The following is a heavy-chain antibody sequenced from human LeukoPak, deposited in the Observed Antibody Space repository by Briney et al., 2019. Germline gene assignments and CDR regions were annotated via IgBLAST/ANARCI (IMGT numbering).Heavy chain of an antibody. D-gene: IGHD3-22*01. J-gene: IGHJ4*02. CDR3: ARLSQYYYDSSGYPNFDY. CDR2: KYNSGST. Sequence: PSETLSLTCSVSGGSISSYYWSWIRQPPGKGLEWIGYKYNSGSTNYNPSLKSRVTISVDTSKNQFSLKLTFVTAADTAVYYCARLSQYYYDSSGYPNFDYWGQGTLVTVSS. V-gene: IGHV4-59*01. CDR1: GGSISSYY.